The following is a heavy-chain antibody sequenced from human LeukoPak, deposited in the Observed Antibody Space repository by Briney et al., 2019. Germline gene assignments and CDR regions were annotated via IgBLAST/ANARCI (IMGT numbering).Heavy chain of an antibody. CDR1: GFTFSSYA. Sequence: GGSLRLSCAASGFTFSSYAMHWVRQAPGKGLEWVAVISYDGSNKYYADSVKGRFTISRDNSKNTLYLQMNSLRAEDTAVYYCAGNYGDSHYFDYWGQGTLVTVSS. D-gene: IGHD4-17*01. J-gene: IGHJ4*02. CDR3: AGNYGDSHYFDY. V-gene: IGHV3-30*04. CDR2: ISYDGSNK.